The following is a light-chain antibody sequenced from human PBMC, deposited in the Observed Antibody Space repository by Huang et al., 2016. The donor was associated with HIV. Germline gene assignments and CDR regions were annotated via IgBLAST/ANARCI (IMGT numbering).Light chain of an antibody. CDR1: QRVDSNY. CDR2: GAS. V-gene: IGKV3D-7*01. Sequence: DIVLTQSPATLSLSPGERATLSCRASQRVDSNYFCWFQQKPGQAPRLLIYGASTRATGIPARFSGSGSVTDCTLTISSLQPEDFAVYYRQQDYMTGYTFGQGTKLEIK. J-gene: IGKJ2*01. CDR3: QQDYMTGYT.